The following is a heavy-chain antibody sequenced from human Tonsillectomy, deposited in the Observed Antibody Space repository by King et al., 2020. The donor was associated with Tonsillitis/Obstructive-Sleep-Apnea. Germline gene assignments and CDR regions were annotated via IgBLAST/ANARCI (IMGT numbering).Heavy chain of an antibody. CDR2: IDHSGST. Sequence: VQLPQWGAGLLKPSETLSLTCAVYGGSFSGYYWNWIRQPPGKGLEWVGEIDHSGSTNYNPSLKSRVSTSVDTSKNQFSLKLSSVTAADTAVYYCAREHSSSLDYWGQGTLVTVSS. J-gene: IGHJ4*02. CDR1: GGSFSGYY. D-gene: IGHD6-13*01. CDR3: AREHSSSLDY. V-gene: IGHV4-34*01.